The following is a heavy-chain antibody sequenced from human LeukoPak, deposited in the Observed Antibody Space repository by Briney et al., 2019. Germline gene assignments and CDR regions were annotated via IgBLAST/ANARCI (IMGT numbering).Heavy chain of an antibody. D-gene: IGHD6-19*01. CDR1: GFTFSNYW. CDR3: AGSSGWLFDY. CDR2: IKEDGSQK. Sequence: GGSLGLSCAGTGFTFSNYWMKWVRQAPGKGLEWVANIKEDGSQKYYVDSVKGRFTISRDNAKNSVYLQMSSLRAEDTAVYYCAGSSGWLFDYWGQGTLVTVSS. J-gene: IGHJ4*02. V-gene: IGHV3-7*01.